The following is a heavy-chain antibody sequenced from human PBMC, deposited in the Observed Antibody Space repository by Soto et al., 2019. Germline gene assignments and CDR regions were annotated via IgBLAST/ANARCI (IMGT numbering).Heavy chain of an antibody. Sequence: QITLKESGPTMVKPTQTLTLTCTFSGFSLTTSRVGVCWIRHPPGKALELLALIYWDDDKRYSPSLSSRLTITTDTSKNRVVLTMTNMYPVETATYFCSHMFGTVIRLGYWGQGSLVTVS. CDR2: IYWDDDK. D-gene: IGHD3-10*02. J-gene: IGHJ4*02. V-gene: IGHV2-5*02. CDR3: SHMFGTVIRLGY. CDR1: GFSLTTSRVG.